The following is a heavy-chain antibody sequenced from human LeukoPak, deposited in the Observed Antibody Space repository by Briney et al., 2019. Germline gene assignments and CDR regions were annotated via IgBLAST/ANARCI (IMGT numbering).Heavy chain of an antibody. V-gene: IGHV4-34*01. CDR3: ASFLDGYNYDY. Sequence: SETLSLTCAVYGGSFSGYYWSWIRQRPGKGLEWIGEINHSGSTNYNPSLKSRVTISVDTSKNQFSLKLSSVTAADTAVYYCASFLDGYNYDYWGQGTLVTVSS. CDR2: INHSGST. CDR1: GGSFSGYY. D-gene: IGHD5-24*01. J-gene: IGHJ4*02.